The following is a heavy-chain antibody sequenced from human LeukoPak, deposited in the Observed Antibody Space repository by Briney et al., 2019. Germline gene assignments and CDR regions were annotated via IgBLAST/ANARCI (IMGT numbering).Heavy chain of an antibody. V-gene: IGHV4-39*01. J-gene: IGHJ5*02. CDR3: ARLPTGYPNWFDP. Sequence: PSETLSLTCTVSGGSLSRTIYYWAWIRQPPGKGLEWIGSIYYNGGTYHNPSLKSRVTMSVDTSKNQFFLKLSSVTAADTAVYYCARLPTGYPNWFDPWGQGSLVTVSS. CDR2: IYYNGGT. CDR1: GGSLSRTIYY. D-gene: IGHD3-9*01.